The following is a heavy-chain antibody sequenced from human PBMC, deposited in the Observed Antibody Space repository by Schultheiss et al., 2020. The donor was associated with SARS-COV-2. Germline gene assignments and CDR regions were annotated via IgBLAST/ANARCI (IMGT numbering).Heavy chain of an antibody. Sequence: GGSLRLSFKGSGYSFTIYWIGWVRQMPVKGLEWMGIIYPGDSNTRYSPSLQGQVTISADKSISTAYLQWSSLKASDTGMYYGASPMDGYSYCDAFDIWGQGTMVNV. V-gene: IGHV5-51*01. CDR2: IYPGDSNT. CDR1: GYSFTIYW. CDR3: ASPMDGYSYCDAFDI. D-gene: IGHD5-18*01. J-gene: IGHJ3*02.